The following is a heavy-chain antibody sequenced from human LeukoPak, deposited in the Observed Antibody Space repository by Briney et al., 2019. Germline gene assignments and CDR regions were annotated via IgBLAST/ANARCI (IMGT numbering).Heavy chain of an antibody. CDR2: IYHGGST. D-gene: IGHD6-13*01. Sequence: SETLSLTCAVSGGSISTSNWWSWVRQPPGKGLEWIGEIYHGGSTNYSPSLKSRVTISVDTSKKQFSLKLSSVTAADTAVYYCARGGRGAAAGFDYWGQGTLVTVSS. V-gene: IGHV4-4*02. J-gene: IGHJ4*02. CDR1: GGSISTSNW. CDR3: ARGGRGAAAGFDY.